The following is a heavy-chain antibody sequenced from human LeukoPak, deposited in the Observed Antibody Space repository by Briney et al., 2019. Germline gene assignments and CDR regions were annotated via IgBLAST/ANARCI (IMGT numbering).Heavy chain of an antibody. Sequence: GGSLRLSCAASGFTVSSNYMSWVRQAPGKGLEWVAVISYDGSNKYYADAVKGRFTISRDNSKNTLYLQMNSLRAEDTAVYYCARDPSPPTTVTTFWFDPWGQGTLVTVSS. J-gene: IGHJ5*02. CDR3: ARDPSPPTTVTTFWFDP. CDR2: ISYDGSNK. V-gene: IGHV3-30*01. D-gene: IGHD4-11*01. CDR1: GFTVSSNY.